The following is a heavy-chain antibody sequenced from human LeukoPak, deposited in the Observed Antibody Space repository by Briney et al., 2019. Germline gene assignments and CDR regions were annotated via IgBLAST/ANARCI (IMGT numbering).Heavy chain of an antibody. CDR3: ATDITTGRDWFDP. CDR2: FDPEDGET. V-gene: IGHV1-24*01. D-gene: IGHD3-10*01. CDR1: GYTLTELS. Sequence: GASVKVSCKVSGYTLTELSMHWVRQAPGKGLEWMGGFDPEDGETIYAQKFQGRVTMTEGTSTDTAYMELSSLRSEDTAVYYCATDITTGRDWFDPWGQGTLVTASS. J-gene: IGHJ5*02.